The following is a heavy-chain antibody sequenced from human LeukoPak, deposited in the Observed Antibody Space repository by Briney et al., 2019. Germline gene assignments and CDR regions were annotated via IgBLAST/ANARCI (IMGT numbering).Heavy chain of an antibody. D-gene: IGHD3-22*01. Sequence: GGSLRLSCAASGFTFSSYAMSWVRQAPGKGLEWVSRLNIDGSSTSYADSVKGRFTISRDNAKDTLYLRMNSLRVEDTAVYYCARTYYDTTGPPGYWGQGTLVTVSS. CDR2: LNIDGSST. J-gene: IGHJ4*02. CDR3: ARTYYDTTGPPGY. CDR1: GFTFSSYA. V-gene: IGHV3-74*01.